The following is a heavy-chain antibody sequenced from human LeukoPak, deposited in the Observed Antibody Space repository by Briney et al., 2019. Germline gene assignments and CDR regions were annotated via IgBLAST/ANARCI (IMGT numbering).Heavy chain of an antibody. CDR1: GYTFTGYY. V-gene: IGHV1-2*02. CDR3: ARSRIAAAGSHYYYYYGMDV. Sequence: ASVKVSCKASGYTFTGYYMHWVRQAPGQGLEWMGGINPNSGGANYAQKFQGRVTMTRDTSISTAYMELSRLRSDETAVYYCARSRIAAAGSHYYYYYGMDVWGQGTTVTVSS. J-gene: IGHJ6*02. D-gene: IGHD6-13*01. CDR2: INPNSGGA.